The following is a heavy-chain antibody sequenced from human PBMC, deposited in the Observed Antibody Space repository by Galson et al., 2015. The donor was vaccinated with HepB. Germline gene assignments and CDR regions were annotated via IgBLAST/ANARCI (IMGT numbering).Heavy chain of an antibody. V-gene: IGHV1-3*01. CDR1: GYTFTSYA. CDR3: ARERRTGTTLWVGLGRFDP. CDR2: INAGNGDT. D-gene: IGHD1-7*01. J-gene: IGHJ5*02. Sequence: SVKVSCKASGYTFTSYAMHWVRQAPGQRLEWMGWINAGNGDTKYSQKFQGRVTITRDTSASTAYMELSSLRSEDTAVYYCARERRTGTTLWVGLGRFDPWGQGTLVTVSS.